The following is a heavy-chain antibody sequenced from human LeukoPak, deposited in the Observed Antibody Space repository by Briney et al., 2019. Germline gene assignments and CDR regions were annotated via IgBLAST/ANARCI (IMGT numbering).Heavy chain of an antibody. D-gene: IGHD1-26*01. CDR1: GFTFSSYT. CDR2: ISRNSDNI. Sequence: GGSLRLSCAASGFTFSSYTMNWVRQAPGKGLEWVSSISRNSDNIYYADSLKGRFTVSRDNAKNSLYLQMNSLRAEDTALYYCARDTVGVTDYWGQGTLVTVSS. CDR3: ARDTVGVTDY. J-gene: IGHJ4*02. V-gene: IGHV3-21*01.